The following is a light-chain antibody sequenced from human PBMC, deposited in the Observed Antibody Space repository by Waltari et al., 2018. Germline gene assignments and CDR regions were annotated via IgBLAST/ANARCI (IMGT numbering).Light chain of an antibody. CDR3: QQYYSTPPT. CDR2: WAS. J-gene: IGKJ2*01. Sequence: DIVMTQSPDSLAVCLGERATINCKSSQRVLYSSNNKNYLAWYQQKPGQPPKLLIYWASTRESGVPDRFSGSGSGTDFTLTISSLQAEDVAVYYCQQYYSTPPTFGQGTKLEIK. V-gene: IGKV4-1*01. CDR1: QRVLYSSNNKNY.